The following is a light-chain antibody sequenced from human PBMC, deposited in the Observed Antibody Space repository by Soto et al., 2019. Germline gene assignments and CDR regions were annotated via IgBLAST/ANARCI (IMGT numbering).Light chain of an antibody. V-gene: IGLV1-40*01. CDR3: CSYTSRSTLV. CDR1: TSNLGAGYD. Sequence: QPVLTQPPSVSGAPGQRVTISCTGSTSNLGAGYDVHWYQQLPGTVPKLLIYDNNNRPSGVPDRFSGSKSGTSASLAITGLQAEDEADYYCCSYTSRSTLVFGGGTKLTVL. CDR2: DNN. J-gene: IGLJ2*01.